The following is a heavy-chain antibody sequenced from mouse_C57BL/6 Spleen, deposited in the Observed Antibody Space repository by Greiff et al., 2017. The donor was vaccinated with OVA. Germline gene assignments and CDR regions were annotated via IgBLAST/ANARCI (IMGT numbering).Heavy chain of an antibody. CDR3: ARNSEFHYYGSSHWYFDV. D-gene: IGHD1-1*01. Sequence: QVQLQQPGAELVRPGSSVKLSCKASGYTFTSYWMHWVKQRPIQGSEWIGNIDPSDSETHYNQKFKDKATLTVDKSSSTAYMQLSSLTSENSAVYDCARNSEFHYYGSSHWYFDVWGTGTTVTVSS. CDR2: IDPSDSET. J-gene: IGHJ1*03. CDR1: GYTFTSYW. V-gene: IGHV1-52*01.